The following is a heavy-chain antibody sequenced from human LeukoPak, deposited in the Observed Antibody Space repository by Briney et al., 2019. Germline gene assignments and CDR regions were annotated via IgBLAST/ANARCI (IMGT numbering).Heavy chain of an antibody. J-gene: IGHJ4*02. CDR1: GYTFTSYY. V-gene: IGHV1-46*01. CDR2: INPSGGST. CDR3: ARDRGGYSYGYSFFFDH. D-gene: IGHD5-18*01. Sequence: GASVKVCCKASGYTFTSYYMHWVRQAPGQGLEWMGIINPSGGSTSYAQKFQGRVTMTRDTSTSTVYMELSSLRSEDTAVYYCARDRGGYSYGYSFFFDHWGQGTLVTVSS.